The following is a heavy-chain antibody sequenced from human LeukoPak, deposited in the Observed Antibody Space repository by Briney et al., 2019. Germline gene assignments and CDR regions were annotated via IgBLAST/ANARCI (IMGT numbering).Heavy chain of an antibody. CDR1: GGSIGTYY. J-gene: IGHJ3*02. D-gene: IGHD3-3*01. Sequence: PSETLSLTCAVSGGSIGTYYWSWIRQPPGKGLEWIGFIYYSGSTNYNPSLKSRVTISIDTSKNQFSLKLSSVTAADTAVYYCARKGTGLRITTYHSFDIWGQGTMVTVSS. CDR3: ARKGTGLRITTYHSFDI. V-gene: IGHV4-59*01. CDR2: IYYSGST.